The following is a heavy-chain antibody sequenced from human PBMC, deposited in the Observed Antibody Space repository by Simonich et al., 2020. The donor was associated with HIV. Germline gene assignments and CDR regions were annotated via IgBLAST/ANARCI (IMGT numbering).Heavy chain of an antibody. CDR3: VRRQPRTYNFDY. V-gene: IGHV5-51*03. D-gene: IGHD2-2*01. J-gene: IGHJ4*02. Sequence: EVQLVQSGAEVKMPGESLKISCNGSGFSFTSYWIAWVGQMPGQGLECMGISYLGASDTGYSPSFQGKVTMSADTSSSTAYLQWSSLKASDTAMYYCVRRQPRTYNFDYWGQGTLVTVSS. CDR2: SYLGASDT. CDR1: GFSFTSYW.